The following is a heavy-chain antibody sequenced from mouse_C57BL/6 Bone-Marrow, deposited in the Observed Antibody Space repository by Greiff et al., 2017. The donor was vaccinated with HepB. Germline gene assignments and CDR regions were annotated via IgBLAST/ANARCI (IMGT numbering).Heavy chain of an antibody. Sequence: VQLQQSGAELARPGASVKLSCKASGYTFTSYGISWVKQRTGQGLEWIGEIYPRSGNTYYNEKFKGKATLTADKSSSTAYMELRSLTSEDSAVYFCARQEIITAVVATYYAMDYWGQGTSVSVSS. V-gene: IGHV1-81*01. J-gene: IGHJ4*01. CDR3: ARQEIITAVVATYYAMDY. CDR2: IYPRSGNT. D-gene: IGHD1-1*01. CDR1: GYTFTSYG.